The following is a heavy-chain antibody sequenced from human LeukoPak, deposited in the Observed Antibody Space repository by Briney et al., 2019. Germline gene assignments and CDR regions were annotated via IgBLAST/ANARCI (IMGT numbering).Heavy chain of an antibody. CDR2: ISWNSGSI. V-gene: IGHV3-9*01. CDR1: GFTFDDYA. CDR3: ARPLYSGSYYGY. D-gene: IGHD1-26*01. Sequence: GGSLRLSCAASGFTFDDYAMHWVRQAPGKGLEWISGISWNSGSIGYADSVKGRFTISRDNAKNSLYLQMNSLRAEDTAVYYCARPLYSGSYYGYWGQGTLVTVSS. J-gene: IGHJ4*02.